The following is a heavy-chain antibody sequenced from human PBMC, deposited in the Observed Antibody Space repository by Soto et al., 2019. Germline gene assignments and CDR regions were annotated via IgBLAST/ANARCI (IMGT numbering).Heavy chain of an antibody. J-gene: IGHJ4*02. CDR3: ARDRDDYGSGNYYNRIDF. D-gene: IGHD3-10*01. Sequence: ASVKVSCKASGGIFSTYAISWLRQAPGQGLGWMGGIIPIFGTPNYAQRFQGRVTITADESTSTAYMELSRLRSEDTAVYYCARDRDDYGSGNYYNRIDFWGQGTLVTVSS. V-gene: IGHV1-69*13. CDR1: GGIFSTYA. CDR2: IIPIFGTP.